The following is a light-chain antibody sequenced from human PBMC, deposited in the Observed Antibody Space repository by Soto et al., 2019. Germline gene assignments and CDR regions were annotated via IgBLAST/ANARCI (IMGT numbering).Light chain of an antibody. J-gene: IGKJ5*01. Sequence: EIEMTQSPATLSVSPGERATLSCRASQSVYSSLAWYQQKPGQAPRLLIYGASTRATGIPARFSGSGSGTEFTLTISNLQSEDFAVYFCQQYHNWPPITFGQGTRLENK. CDR2: GAS. CDR1: QSVYSS. V-gene: IGKV3D-15*01. CDR3: QQYHNWPPIT.